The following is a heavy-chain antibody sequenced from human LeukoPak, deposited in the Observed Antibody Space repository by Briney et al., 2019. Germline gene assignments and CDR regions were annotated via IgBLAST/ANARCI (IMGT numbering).Heavy chain of an antibody. Sequence: KTGGSLRLSCAASGFTFSSYSMNWVRQAPGKGLEWVSSISSNSTYIYYADSVKGRFTISRDNAKNSLYLQMNSLRAEDTAVYYCASPQRWNSYGYYYWGQGILVTVSS. CDR2: ISSNSTYI. D-gene: IGHD5-18*01. J-gene: IGHJ4*02. CDR3: ASPQRWNSYGYYY. CDR1: GFTFSSYS. V-gene: IGHV3-21*01.